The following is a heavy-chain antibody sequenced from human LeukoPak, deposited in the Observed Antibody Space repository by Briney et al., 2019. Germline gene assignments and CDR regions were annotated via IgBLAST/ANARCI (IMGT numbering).Heavy chain of an antibody. CDR3: ARDSHTGVGDDAFDI. CDR1: GGSISSGSYY. Sequence: SQTLSLTCTVSGGSISSGSYYWSWIRQPAGKGLEWIGRIYTSGSTNYNPSLKSRVTISVDTSKNQFYLKLSSVTAADTAVYYCARDSHTGVGDDAFDIWGQGTMVTVSS. V-gene: IGHV4-61*02. D-gene: IGHD3-16*01. J-gene: IGHJ3*02. CDR2: IYTSGST.